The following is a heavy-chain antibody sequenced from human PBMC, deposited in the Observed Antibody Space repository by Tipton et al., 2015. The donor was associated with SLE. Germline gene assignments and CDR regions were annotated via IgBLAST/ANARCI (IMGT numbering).Heavy chain of an antibody. CDR1: GGSISSYY. CDR3: ARSYSSGWFFDY. J-gene: IGHJ4*02. CDR2: IYHSGST. V-gene: IGHV4-59*08. D-gene: IGHD6-19*01. Sequence: TLSLTCTVSGGSISSYYWSWIRRPPGKGLEWIGSIYHSGSTYYNPSLKSRVTISVDTSKNQFSLKLSSVTAADTAVYYCARSYSSGWFFDYWGQGTLVTVSS.